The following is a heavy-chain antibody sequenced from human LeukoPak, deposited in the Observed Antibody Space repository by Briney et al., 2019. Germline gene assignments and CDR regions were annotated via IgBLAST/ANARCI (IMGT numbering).Heavy chain of an antibody. Sequence: GGSLRLSCAASGFTFSSYWMHWVRQAPGKGLVWVSRINSDGSSTSYADSVKGRFTISRDNAKNTLYLQMNSLRAEDTAVYYCARDVEAGTYYYYYYYMDVWGKGTTVTVSS. CDR1: GFTFSSYW. J-gene: IGHJ6*03. V-gene: IGHV3-74*01. D-gene: IGHD6-19*01. CDR2: INSDGSST. CDR3: ARDVEAGTYYYYYYYMDV.